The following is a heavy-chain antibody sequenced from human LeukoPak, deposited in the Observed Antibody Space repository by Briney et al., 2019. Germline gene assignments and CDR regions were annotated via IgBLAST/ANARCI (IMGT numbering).Heavy chain of an antibody. V-gene: IGHV3-23*01. CDR3: ARTDYRTSSDFHY. CDR2: ISASGGIT. CDR1: GFTFISYA. D-gene: IGHD6-6*01. J-gene: IGHJ4*02. Sequence: KPGGSLRLSCAASGFTFISYAMTWVRQAPGKGLEWVSAISASGGITYYADSVKGRFTISRDNSKNTLSLQMNSLRAEDTAVYYCARTDYRTSSDFHYWGQGTLVTVSS.